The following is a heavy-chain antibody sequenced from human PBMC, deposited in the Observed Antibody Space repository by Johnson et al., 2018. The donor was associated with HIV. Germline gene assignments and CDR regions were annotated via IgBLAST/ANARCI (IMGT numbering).Heavy chain of an antibody. CDR1: GFTVSSNY. J-gene: IGHJ3*01. D-gene: IGHD6-13*01. V-gene: IGHV3-66*01. CDR3: AKDQWSSSWTNDAFDF. Sequence: VLLLESGGGLVQPGGSLRLSCAASGFTVSSNYMNWVRQAPGKGLEWVSVLYSGGSTYYADFVKDRFIISRDNSKNTLYLQMNSLRAEDTAVYYCAKDQWSSSWTNDAFDFWGQGTMVTVSS. CDR2: LYSGGST.